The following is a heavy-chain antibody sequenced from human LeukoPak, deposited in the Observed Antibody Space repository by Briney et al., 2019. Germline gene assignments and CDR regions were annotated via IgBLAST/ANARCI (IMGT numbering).Heavy chain of an antibody. CDR1: GFTFGDYA. V-gene: IGHV3-21*01. Sequence: PGGSLRLSCTASGFTFGDYAMSWVRQAPGKGLEWVSSISSSSSYIYYADSVKGRFTISRDNAKNSLYLQMNSLRAEDTAVYYCARDPLIVGATCFDYWGQGTLVTVSS. J-gene: IGHJ4*02. D-gene: IGHD1-26*01. CDR2: ISSSSSYI. CDR3: ARDPLIVGATCFDY.